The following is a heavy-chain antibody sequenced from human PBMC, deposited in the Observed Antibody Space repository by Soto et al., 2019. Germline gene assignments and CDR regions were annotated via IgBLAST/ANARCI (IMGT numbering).Heavy chain of an antibody. CDR1: GFTFGSYA. J-gene: IGHJ6*02. CDR3: ARETDGMDV. Sequence: QVQLVESGGGVVQPGRSLRLSCAASGFTFGSYAMHWVRQAPGKGLEWVAVIWYDGSNENYGDSVKGRVTISRDNSKKTLYLQMNSLRAEDTAVYYCARETDGMDVWGQGTTVIVSS. CDR2: IWYDGSNE. V-gene: IGHV3-33*01.